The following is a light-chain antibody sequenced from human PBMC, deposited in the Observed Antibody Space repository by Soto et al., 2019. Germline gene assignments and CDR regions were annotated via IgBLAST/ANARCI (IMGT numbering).Light chain of an antibody. Sequence: QSALTQPASVSGSPGQSITISCTGTSSDVCASKYVSWYQQHPGKAPKLMIYEVSNRPSGVSNRFSGSKSGNTASLTISGLHAEDEADYYCSSYTSTITALFGGRTKLTVL. CDR1: SSDVCASKY. V-gene: IGLV2-14*01. J-gene: IGLJ2*01. CDR2: EVS. CDR3: SSYTSTITAL.